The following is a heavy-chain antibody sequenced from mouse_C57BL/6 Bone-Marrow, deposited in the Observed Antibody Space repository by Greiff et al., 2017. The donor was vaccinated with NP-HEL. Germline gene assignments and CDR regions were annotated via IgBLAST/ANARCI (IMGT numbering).Heavy chain of an antibody. CDR3: ARNGDYDYDVWFAY. Sequence: VQRVESGPGLVAPSQSLSITCTVSGFSLTSYAISWVRQPPGKGLEWLGVIWTGGGTNYNSALKSRLRISKDNSKSQVFLKMNSLQTDDTARYYCARNGDYDYDVWFAYWGQGTLVTVSA. CDR2: IWTGGGT. V-gene: IGHV2-9-1*01. J-gene: IGHJ3*01. D-gene: IGHD2-4*01. CDR1: GFSLTSYA.